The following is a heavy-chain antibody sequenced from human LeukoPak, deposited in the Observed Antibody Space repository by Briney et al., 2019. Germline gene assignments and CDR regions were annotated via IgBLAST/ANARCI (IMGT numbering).Heavy chain of an antibody. CDR3: ARDQIAARPDEFDP. Sequence: GGSLRLSCAASGFTFSSYSMNWVRQAPGKGLEWVSSISSSGSYIYYADSVKGRFTISRDNAKNSLYLQMNSLRAEDTAVYYCARDQIAARPDEFDPWGQGTLVTVSS. V-gene: IGHV3-21*01. CDR2: ISSSGSYI. J-gene: IGHJ5*02. D-gene: IGHD6-6*01. CDR1: GFTFSSYS.